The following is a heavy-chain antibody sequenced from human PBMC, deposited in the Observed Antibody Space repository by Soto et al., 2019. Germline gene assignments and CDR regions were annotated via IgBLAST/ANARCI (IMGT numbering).Heavy chain of an antibody. V-gene: IGHV1-69*01. Sequence: QVQLVQSGAEVKKPGSSVKVSCKASGGPFNNHAINWVRQAPGQGLEWMGGIIPIFGTSNYAQKFQGRVTITADESTRTAYMELGSLRAEDTAVYYCGRGKMREMATILRDKWFDTWGQGTLVTVSS. CDR3: GRGKMREMATILRDKWFDT. CDR1: GGPFNNHA. D-gene: IGHD5-12*01. J-gene: IGHJ5*02. CDR2: IIPIFGTS.